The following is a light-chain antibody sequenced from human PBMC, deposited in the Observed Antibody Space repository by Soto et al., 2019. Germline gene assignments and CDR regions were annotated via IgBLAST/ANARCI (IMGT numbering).Light chain of an antibody. J-gene: IGKJ1*01. CDR2: SAS. V-gene: IGKV1-27*01. Sequence: DIQMTQSPSSLSASVGDRVTITCRASQGITNFLAWYQQKPGKVPKLLIYSASTLQSGVPPRFSGSGSGTDFTLTITSLQPEDVATYYCQKYNSAPWTFGQGPKVEVK. CDR3: QKYNSAPWT. CDR1: QGITNF.